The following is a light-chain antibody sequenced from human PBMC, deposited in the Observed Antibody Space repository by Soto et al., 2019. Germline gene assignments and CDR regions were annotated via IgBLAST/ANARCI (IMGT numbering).Light chain of an antibody. CDR3: SSYTSSSTLLYV. CDR1: SSDVGGYNY. V-gene: IGLV2-14*03. J-gene: IGLJ1*01. Sequence: QSALTQPASVSGSPGQSITISCTGTSSDVGGYNYVSWYQQHPGKAPKLMIYDVSNRPSGVSNRFSGSKSGNTASLTISGLQAEHAADYYCSSYTSSSTLLYVFGTGTKVTVL. CDR2: DVS.